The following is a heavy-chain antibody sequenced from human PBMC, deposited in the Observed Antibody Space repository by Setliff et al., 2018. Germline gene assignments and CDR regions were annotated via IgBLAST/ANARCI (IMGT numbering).Heavy chain of an antibody. D-gene: IGHD1-26*01. J-gene: IGHJ4*02. Sequence: ASVKVSCKASGYIFTSYGFSWVRQAPGQGLEWMGWISTYNGKTNYAQKSRGRVTLTKDTSTNTKYMELRSLSPDDTAMYYCARGLHSGTYWGTRPLGLDYWGQGSLVTVSS. CDR1: GYIFTSYG. CDR3: ARGLHSGTYWGTRPLGLDY. CDR2: ISTYNGKT. V-gene: IGHV1-18*01.